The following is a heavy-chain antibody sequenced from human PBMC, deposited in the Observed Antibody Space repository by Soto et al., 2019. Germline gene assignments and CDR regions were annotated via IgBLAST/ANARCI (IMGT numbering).Heavy chain of an antibody. Sequence: SGPTLVNPTQTLTLTCTFSGFSLSTSGVGVGWIRQPPGKALEWLALIYWDDDKRYSPSLKSRLTITKDTSKNQVVLTMTNMDPVDTATYYCAHGTYCSGGSCTGPFDIWGQGTIVTVSS. CDR2: IYWDDDK. V-gene: IGHV2-5*02. CDR3: AHGTYCSGGSCTGPFDI. D-gene: IGHD2-15*01. CDR1: GFSLSTSGVG. J-gene: IGHJ3*02.